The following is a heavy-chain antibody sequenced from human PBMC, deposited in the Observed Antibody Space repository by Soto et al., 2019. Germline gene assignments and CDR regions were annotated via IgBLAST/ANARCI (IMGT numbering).Heavy chain of an antibody. D-gene: IGHD1-26*01. Sequence: QVQLVQSGPEVKKPGASVKVSCKASGYTFTSYGFSWVRQAPGQGLEWMGWISAHNGDTIYAQKFQDRITMTTDTSTNTAYLELRSLKSGDTAGFYCARSSGTYTPSRYYYGLDVWGQGTTVTVSS. CDR3: ARSSGTYTPSRYYYGLDV. V-gene: IGHV1-18*01. CDR1: GYTFTSYG. J-gene: IGHJ6*02. CDR2: ISAHNGDT.